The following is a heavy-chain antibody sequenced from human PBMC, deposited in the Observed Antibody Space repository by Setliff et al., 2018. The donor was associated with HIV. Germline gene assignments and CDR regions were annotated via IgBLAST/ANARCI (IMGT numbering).Heavy chain of an antibody. Sequence: SETLSLTYAVYSGSFSGYRWTWIRQPPGKGLEWIGEINHRGSTTYNPSLRSRVTISVDTSKNQFSLKLNSVTAADTAVYYCARGDYYDSTGYEGLDSWGRGTLVTVSS. D-gene: IGHD3-22*01. J-gene: IGHJ4*02. V-gene: IGHV4-34*01. CDR3: ARGDYYDSTGYEGLDS. CDR1: SGSFSGYR. CDR2: INHRGST.